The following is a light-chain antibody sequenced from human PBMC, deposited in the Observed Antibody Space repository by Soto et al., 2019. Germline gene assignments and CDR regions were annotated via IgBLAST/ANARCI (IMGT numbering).Light chain of an antibody. J-gene: IGKJ1*01. CDR1: ETVRSN. CDR2: AAS. Sequence: RVITQSPDTLSVSPGERATLSCRASETVRSNLAWYQQKPGQAPRLLIYAASTRATGIPARFIGNGSGTEFTLTISXLQSEDFAVYYCQQYNNWWTFGQGTKVDTK. V-gene: IGKV3D-15*01. CDR3: QQYNNWWT.